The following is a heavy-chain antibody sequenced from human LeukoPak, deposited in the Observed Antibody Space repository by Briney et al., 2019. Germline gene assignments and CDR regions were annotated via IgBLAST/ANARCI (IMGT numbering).Heavy chain of an antibody. CDR2: IYPGDSDT. CDR3: ARRGYCSSTSCYRLFDY. V-gene: IGHV5-51*01. J-gene: IGHJ4*02. Sequence: GESLKISCKGSGHSFTSYWIGWVRQMPGKGLEWMGIIYPGDSDTRYSPSFQGQVTISADKSISTAYMQWSSLKASDTAMYYCARRGYCSSTSCYRLFDYWGQGTLVTVSS. CDR1: GHSFTSYW. D-gene: IGHD2-2*01.